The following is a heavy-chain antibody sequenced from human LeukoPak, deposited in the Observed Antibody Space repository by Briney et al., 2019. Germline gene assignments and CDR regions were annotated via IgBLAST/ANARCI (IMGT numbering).Heavy chain of an antibody. CDR3: ARAPHFFDITGSRYYFDY. V-gene: IGHV4-39*07. Sequence: SETLSLTCSVSGGSIRSTTYYWGWIRQPPGKRLEWIASIYYSGNTYYSPSLMSRVTISVDTSKNQFSLNLRSVTAADTAVYYCARAPHFFDITGSRYYFDYWGQGALVTVSS. D-gene: IGHD3-22*01. CDR2: IYYSGNT. J-gene: IGHJ4*02. CDR1: GGSIRSTTYY.